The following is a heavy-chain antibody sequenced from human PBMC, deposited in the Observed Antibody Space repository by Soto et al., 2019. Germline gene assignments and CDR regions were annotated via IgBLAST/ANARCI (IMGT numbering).Heavy chain of an antibody. CDR1: GGSISSGGYY. D-gene: IGHD3-10*01. Sequence: SETLSLTCTVSGGSISSGGYYWSWIRQHPGKGLEWIGYIYYSGSTYYNPSLKSRVTISVDTSKNQFPLKLSSVTAADTAVYYCARVPNYGSGSLNDYWGQGTLVTVSS. V-gene: IGHV4-31*02. CDR2: IYYSGST. J-gene: IGHJ4*02. CDR3: ARVPNYGSGSLNDY.